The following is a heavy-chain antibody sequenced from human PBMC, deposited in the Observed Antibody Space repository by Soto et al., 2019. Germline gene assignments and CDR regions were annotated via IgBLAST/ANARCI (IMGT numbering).Heavy chain of an antibody. V-gene: IGHV4-30-2*01. CDR3: ARGDKNNDYYFDH. Sequence: SETLSLTCVVSGASISSGDYAWNWVRQPPGKGLEWLGYIYNNGGSYYNPSLKSRVTISLDRSQNHFSLRLNSVAAADTALYFCARGDKNNDYYFDHWGQGTLVTVSS. J-gene: IGHJ4*02. CDR2: IYNNGGS. CDR1: GASISSGDYA. D-gene: IGHD3-16*01.